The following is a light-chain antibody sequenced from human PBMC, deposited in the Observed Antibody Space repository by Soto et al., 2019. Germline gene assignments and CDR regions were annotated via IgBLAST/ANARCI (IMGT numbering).Light chain of an antibody. J-gene: IGLJ2*01. CDR3: QVWDSSSDPHVV. CDR2: YDS. V-gene: IGLV3-21*04. Sequence: VLTQPPSVSVAPGKTARITCGGNNIGSKSVHWYQQKPGQAPVLVIYYDSDRPSGIPERFSGSNSGNTATLTISRVEAGDEADYYCQVWDSSSDPHVVFGGGTKLTAL. CDR1: NIGSKS.